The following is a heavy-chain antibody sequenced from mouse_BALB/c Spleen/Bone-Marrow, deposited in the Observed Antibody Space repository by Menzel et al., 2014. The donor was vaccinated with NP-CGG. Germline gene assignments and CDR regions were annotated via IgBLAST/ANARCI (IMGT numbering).Heavy chain of an antibody. CDR1: GFTFTDYY. V-gene: IGHV7-3*02. J-gene: IGHJ1*01. D-gene: IGHD1-1*01. CDR3: ARDENYDIYWYFDV. Sequence: EVKLMESGGGLVQPGGSLRLSCATSGFTFTDYYMSWVRQTPGKALEWLGFIRNKANGYTTDYSVSVKGRFTISRDNSQSILYLQMNTLRAEDSATYYCARDENYDIYWYFDVWGAGTTVTVPS. CDR2: IRNKANGYTT.